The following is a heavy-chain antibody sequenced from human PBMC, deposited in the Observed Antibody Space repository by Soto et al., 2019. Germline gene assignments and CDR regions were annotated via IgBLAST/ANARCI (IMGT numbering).Heavy chain of an antibody. CDR1: GFTFSSYS. D-gene: IGHD2-15*01. V-gene: IGHV3-48*02. J-gene: IGHJ4*02. CDR2: ISSSSSTI. Sequence: GGSLRLSCAASGFTFSSYSMNWVRQAPGKGLEWVSYISSSSSTIYYADSVRGRFTISRDNAKNSLYLQMNSLRDEDTAVFYCARDAPRCSGGTCLDYRGQGTLVTVSS. CDR3: ARDAPRCSGGTCLDY.